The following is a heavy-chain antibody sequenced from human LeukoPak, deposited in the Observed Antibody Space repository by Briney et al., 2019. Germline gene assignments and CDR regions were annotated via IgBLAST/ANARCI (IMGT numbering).Heavy chain of an antibody. CDR2: IRYDGSNK. D-gene: IGHD3-22*01. CDR1: GFTFSGSA. J-gene: IGHJ4*02. CDR3: AKAEYYYDSSGHRRPSSYYFDY. V-gene: IGHV3-30*02. Sequence: GGSLRLSCAASGFTFSGSAMHWVRQASGKGLEWVAFIRYDGSNKYYADSVKGRFTISRDNSKNTLYLQMNSLRAEDTAVYYCAKAEYYYDSSGHRRPSSYYFDYWGQGTLVTVSS.